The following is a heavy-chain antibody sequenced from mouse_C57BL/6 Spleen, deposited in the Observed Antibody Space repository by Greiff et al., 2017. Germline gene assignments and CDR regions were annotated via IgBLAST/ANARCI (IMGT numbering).Heavy chain of an antibody. V-gene: IGHV5-16*01. CDR3: ARGWDGYYFDY. Sequence: EVQRVESEGGLVQPGSSMKLSCTASGFTFSDYYMAWVRPVPEKGLEWVANINYDGSSTYYLDSLKSRFIISRDNAKNILYLQMSSLKSEDTATYYCARGWDGYYFDYWGQGTTLTVAS. CDR1: GFTFSDYY. J-gene: IGHJ2*01. D-gene: IGHD2-3*01. CDR2: INYDGSST.